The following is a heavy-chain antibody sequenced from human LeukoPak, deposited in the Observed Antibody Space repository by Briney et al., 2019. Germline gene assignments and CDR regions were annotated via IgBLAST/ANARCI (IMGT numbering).Heavy chain of an antibody. CDR1: GFTFSSYA. Sequence: PGGSLRLSCAASGFTFSSYAMSWVRQAPGKGLEWVSAISGSGGSTYYADSVKGRFTISRDNSKNTLYLQMNSLRAEDTAVYYCAKAFRYCSGGSCHGFDYWGQGTLVTVSS. D-gene: IGHD2-15*01. CDR2: ISGSGGST. V-gene: IGHV3-23*01. CDR3: AKAFRYCSGGSCHGFDY. J-gene: IGHJ4*02.